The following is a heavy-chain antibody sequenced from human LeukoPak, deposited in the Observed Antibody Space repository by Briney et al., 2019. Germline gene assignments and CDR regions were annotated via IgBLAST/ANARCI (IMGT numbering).Heavy chain of an antibody. J-gene: IGHJ4*02. CDR1: GFNFSTYG. CDR3: ARGQQLVKTD. V-gene: IGHV3-33*01. CDR2: IWYDGSIK. Sequence: GGSLRLSCAASGFNFSTYGIHWVRQALGKGLEWVAVIWYDGSIKNYADSVKGRFTISRDNSKNTVYLQMDSLRAEDTALYYCARGQQLVKTDWGQGTLVTVSS. D-gene: IGHD6-13*01.